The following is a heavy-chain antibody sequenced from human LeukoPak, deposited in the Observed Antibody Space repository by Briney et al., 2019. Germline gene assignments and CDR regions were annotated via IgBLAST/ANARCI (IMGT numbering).Heavy chain of an antibody. CDR1: GFTFGSYG. D-gene: IGHD3-10*01. CDR2: IRYDGSNK. J-gene: IGHJ6*03. V-gene: IGHV3-30*02. Sequence: GGPMRLSCAASGFTFGSYGMHWVRQAPGKGLERVVFIRYDGSNKYYADSVKGRFTISRDNSKNTLYLQMNSLRAEDTAVYYCAKDGPGSYYTYYYYYYMDVWGKGTTVTISS. CDR3: AKDGPGSYYTYYYYYYMDV.